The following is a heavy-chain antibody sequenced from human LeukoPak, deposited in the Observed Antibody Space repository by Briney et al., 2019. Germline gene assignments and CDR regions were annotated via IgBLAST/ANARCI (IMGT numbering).Heavy chain of an antibody. CDR1: GFTFSSYA. Sequence: PGGSLRLSCAASGFTFSSYAMSWVRQAPGKGLEWVSAISGSGGSTYYADSVKGRFTISRDNSKNTLYLQMNSLRAEDTAVYYCXXXXYYYDSSGTLVDYWGQGTLVTVSS. V-gene: IGHV3-23*01. CDR3: XXXXYYYDSSGTLVDY. CDR2: ISGSGGST. J-gene: IGHJ4*02. D-gene: IGHD3-22*01.